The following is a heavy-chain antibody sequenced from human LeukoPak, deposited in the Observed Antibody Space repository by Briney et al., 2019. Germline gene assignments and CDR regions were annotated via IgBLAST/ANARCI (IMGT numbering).Heavy chain of an antibody. Sequence: PGGSLRLSCTASGFTFTSHWTHWVRQVPGKGLVWLSRINGDGSGTNHADSVKGRFTISRDNAKNTLYLQMNSLRVEDTAVYCARDRVYGSGSSDYWGQGTLVTVSS. J-gene: IGHJ4*02. D-gene: IGHD3-10*01. CDR1: GFTFTSHW. CDR2: INGDGSGT. CDR3: ARDRVYGSGSSDY. V-gene: IGHV3-74*01.